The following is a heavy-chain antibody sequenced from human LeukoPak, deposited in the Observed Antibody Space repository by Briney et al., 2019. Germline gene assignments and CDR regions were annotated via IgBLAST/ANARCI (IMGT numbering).Heavy chain of an antibody. CDR2: IYTSGST. J-gene: IGHJ6*03. D-gene: IGHD1-26*01. CDR1: GGSISSGSYY. Sequence: SETLSLTCSVSGGSISSGSYYWSWIRQPAGKGLEWIGRIYTSGSTKYNPSLKSRVTISVDTSKNQFSLRLSSVTAADTAVYYCARGVGATISYYHYYIDVWGKGTTVTVSS. CDR3: ARGVGATISYYHYYIDV. V-gene: IGHV4-61*02.